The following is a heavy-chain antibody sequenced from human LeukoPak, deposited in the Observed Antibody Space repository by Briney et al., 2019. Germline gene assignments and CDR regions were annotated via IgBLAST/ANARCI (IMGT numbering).Heavy chain of an antibody. D-gene: IGHD3-10*01. CDR1: GFTVGTKY. J-gene: IGHJ2*01. Sequence: SGGSLRLSCAASGFTVGTKYMNWVRQAPGKGLEWVSILYSGGDTYYAVSVKGRFTISRDNSRNTLSLQMNSLRVEDTAVYYCARVGDHYHWYFDLWGRGTLVTVSS. CDR2: LYSGGDT. CDR3: ARVGDHYHWYFDL. V-gene: IGHV3-53*01.